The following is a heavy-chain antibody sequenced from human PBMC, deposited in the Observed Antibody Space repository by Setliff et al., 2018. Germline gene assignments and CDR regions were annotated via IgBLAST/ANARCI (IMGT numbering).Heavy chain of an antibody. V-gene: IGHV3-23*01. CDR2: INVGGTNT. CDR3: AKDKDVRVDYFDY. CDR1: GLSYTNDW. J-gene: IGHJ4*02. D-gene: IGHD3-10*01. Sequence: GGSLRLSCTASGLSYTNDWVSWVRQAPGKRLEWVSIINVGGTNTYYRDSVKGRFTISRDNSKSTLYLQMNSLRAEDTAIYYCAKDKDVRVDYFDYWGPGTLVTVSS.